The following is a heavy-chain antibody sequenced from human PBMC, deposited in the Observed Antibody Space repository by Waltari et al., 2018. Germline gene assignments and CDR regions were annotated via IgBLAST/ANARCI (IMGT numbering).Heavy chain of an antibody. V-gene: IGHV3-53*01. J-gene: IGHJ6*02. CDR3: GKVLSGGGKSYGLDV. Sequence: EVQLVESGGHLIQPGGSLRLSCAASSFNVSSYYMTWVRQAPGKGLEWVSIPYHAGNTYYADSVKGRFTFSRDTSKNTLYLQMSSLRVEDTAVYYCGKVLSGGGKSYGLDVWGQGTTVTVSS. CDR2: PYHAGNT. D-gene: IGHD2-15*01. CDR1: SFNVSSYY.